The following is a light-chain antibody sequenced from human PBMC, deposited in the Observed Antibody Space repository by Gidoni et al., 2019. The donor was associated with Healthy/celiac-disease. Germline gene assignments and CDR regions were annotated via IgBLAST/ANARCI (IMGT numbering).Light chain of an antibody. CDR1: QSISSW. Sequence: DIQMTQSPSTLSASVGDRVTITCRASQSISSWLAWYQQKPGKAPTLLIYKASSLESGVLSRFSGSGSGTEFTLTISSLQPDDFATYYCQQYNSYWTFGQGTKVEIK. CDR3: QQYNSYWT. J-gene: IGKJ1*01. CDR2: KAS. V-gene: IGKV1-5*03.